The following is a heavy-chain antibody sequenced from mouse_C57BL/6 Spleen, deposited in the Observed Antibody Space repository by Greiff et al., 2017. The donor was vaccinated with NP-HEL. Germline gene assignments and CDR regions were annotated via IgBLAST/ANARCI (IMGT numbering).Heavy chain of an antibody. CDR1: GYTFTDYN. CDR3: ARDYDRAYYFDY. D-gene: IGHD2-4*01. J-gene: IGHJ2*01. CDR2: INPNNGGT. V-gene: IGHV1-22*01. Sequence: EVQLQQSGPELVKPGASVKMSCKASGYTFTDYNMHWVKQSHGKSLEWIGYINPNNGGTSYNQKFKGKATLTVNKSSSTAYMELRSLTSEDSAVYYCARDYDRAYYFDYWGQGTTLTVSS.